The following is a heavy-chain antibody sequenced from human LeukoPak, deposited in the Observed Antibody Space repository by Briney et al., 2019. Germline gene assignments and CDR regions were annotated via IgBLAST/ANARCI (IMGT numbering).Heavy chain of an antibody. CDR2: INHSGST. CDR3: AGQGYCSSTSCYDYYYMGV. Sequence: SETLSLTCAVYGGSFSGYYWSWIRQPPGKGLEWIGEINHSGSTNYNPSLKSRVTISVDTSKNQFSLKLSSVTAADTAVYYCAGQGYCSSTSCYDYYYMGVWGKGTTVTVSS. V-gene: IGHV4-34*01. D-gene: IGHD2-2*01. CDR1: GGSFSGYY. J-gene: IGHJ6*03.